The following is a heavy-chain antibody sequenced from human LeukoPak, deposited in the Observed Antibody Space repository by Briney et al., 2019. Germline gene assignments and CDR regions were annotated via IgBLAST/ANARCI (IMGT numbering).Heavy chain of an antibody. CDR2: IGVGGGNT. D-gene: IGHD4-23*01. Sequence: ASVKVSCKASGFIFTSSAVQWVRQARGQRLEWIGWIGVGGGNTNYAQTFQDRVTITRDMSTSTAYMELSSLRSEDTAVYYCAAEIYGGNSDCCTFDFWGPGTPVTVSS. J-gene: IGHJ3*01. V-gene: IGHV1-58*01. CDR3: AAEIYGGNSDCCTFDF. CDR1: GFIFTSSA.